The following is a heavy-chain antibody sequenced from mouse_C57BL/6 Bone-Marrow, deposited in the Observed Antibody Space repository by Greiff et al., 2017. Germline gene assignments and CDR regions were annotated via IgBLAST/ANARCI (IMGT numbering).Heavy chain of an antibody. J-gene: IGHJ2*01. D-gene: IGHD1-1*01. CDR2: IDPEDGET. CDR3: TRSLIYYGTNY. CDR1: GFNIKDYY. Sequence: EVQLQQPGAELVKPGASVKLSCTASGFNIKDYYIHWVKQRTEKGLEWIGRIDPEDGETKYAPKFQDKATITADTSSNTAYLQLSSLTSEDTAVYYCTRSLIYYGTNYWGQGTTLTVSS. V-gene: IGHV14-2*01.